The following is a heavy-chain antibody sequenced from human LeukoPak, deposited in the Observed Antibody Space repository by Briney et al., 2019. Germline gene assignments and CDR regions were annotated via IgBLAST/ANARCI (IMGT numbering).Heavy chain of an antibody. D-gene: IGHD2-2*01. V-gene: IGHV3-48*03. CDR1: GFIFTNYE. J-gene: IGHJ4*02. Sequence: GGSLRLSCAASGFIFTNYEMNWVRQAPGKGLEWISYISSSGSTIYYADSVKGRFTISRDNAKNSLYLQMNSLRAEDTAIYYCARVNKGYCSATNCSPDSDYGYWGQGTLVTISS. CDR3: ARVNKGYCSATNCSPDSDYGY. CDR2: ISSSGSTI.